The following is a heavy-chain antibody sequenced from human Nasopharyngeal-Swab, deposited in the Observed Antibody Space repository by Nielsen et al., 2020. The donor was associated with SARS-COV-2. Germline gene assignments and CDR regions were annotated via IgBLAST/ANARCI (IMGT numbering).Heavy chain of an antibody. CDR1: GFSVSTDGVG. J-gene: IGHJ3*01. CDR3: AQDDYGSGTYNVFDV. V-gene: IGHV2-5*02. D-gene: IGHD3-10*01. CDR2: IYWDDDK. Sequence: SGPTLVKPTQTLTLTCTFSGFSVSTDGVGVGWIRQPPGKALEWLSLIYWDDDKRYSPSLKSRLTITKDTSKNQVVLTMTKMDPADTATYYCAQDDYGSGTYNVFDVWGRGTMVTVSS.